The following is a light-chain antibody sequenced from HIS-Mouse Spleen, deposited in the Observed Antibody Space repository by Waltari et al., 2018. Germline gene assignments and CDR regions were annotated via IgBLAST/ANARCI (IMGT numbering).Light chain of an antibody. CDR1: LSAVGGYNH. Sequence: QSALTQPPSASGSPGQSVTISCPGPLSAVGGYNHVSWYQQHPGKAPKLMIYEVSKRPSGVPDRFSGSKSGNTASLTVSGLQAEDEADYYCSSYAGSNIVVFGGGTKLTVL. CDR2: EVS. CDR3: SSYAGSNIVV. J-gene: IGLJ2*01. V-gene: IGLV2-8*01.